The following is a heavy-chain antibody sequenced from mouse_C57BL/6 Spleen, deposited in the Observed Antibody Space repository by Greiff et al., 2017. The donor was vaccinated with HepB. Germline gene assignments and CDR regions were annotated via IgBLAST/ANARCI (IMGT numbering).Heavy chain of an antibody. Sequence: VQLKQSGPGLVKPSQSLSLTCTVTGYSITSGYGWNWIRQFPGNKLEWMGYISYSGSTNYNPSLKSRISITRDTSKNQFFLQLNSVTTEDTATYDCARTARIKYWGQGTTLTVS. CDR2: ISYSGST. V-gene: IGHV3-2*02. CDR3: ARTARIKY. CDR1: GYSITSGYG. D-gene: IGHD1-2*01. J-gene: IGHJ2*01.